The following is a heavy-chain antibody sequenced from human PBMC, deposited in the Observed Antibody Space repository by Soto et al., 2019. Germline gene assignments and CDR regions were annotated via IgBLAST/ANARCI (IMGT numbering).Heavy chain of an antibody. V-gene: IGHV4-59*08. D-gene: IGHD3-10*01. CDR3: AGSLSRTGVPPMAY. CDR2: IYYTGRT. J-gene: IGHJ4*02. Sequence: LSLTCTVSGGSISSYYWSWIRQPPGKGLEWIGYIYYTGRTNANPSLKSRVTISVDTSKKQFSLRLNSVTAADTAVYYCAGSLSRTGVPPMAYGGQGPLVTVPS. CDR1: GGSISSYY.